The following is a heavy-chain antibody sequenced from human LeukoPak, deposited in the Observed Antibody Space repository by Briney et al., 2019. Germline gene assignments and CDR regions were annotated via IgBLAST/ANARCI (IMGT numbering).Heavy chain of an antibody. D-gene: IGHD2-15*01. CDR1: GGSFSDYY. CDR2: INHSGST. Sequence: SETLSLTCAVYGGSFSDYYWSWVRQPPGKGLEWIGEINHSGSTNYNPSLKSRVTISVDTSKNQFSLKLSSVAAADTAVYYCARGGGGYYYYYYMDVWGKGTTVTVSS. CDR3: ARGGGGYYYYYYMDV. J-gene: IGHJ6*03. V-gene: IGHV4-34*01.